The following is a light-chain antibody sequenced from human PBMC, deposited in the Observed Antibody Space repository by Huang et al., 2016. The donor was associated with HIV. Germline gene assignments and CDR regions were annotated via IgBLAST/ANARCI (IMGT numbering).Light chain of an antibody. V-gene: IGKV1-39*01. J-gene: IGKJ4*01. CDR2: GVS. CDR3: QQSYSAPFT. Sequence: DIQMTQSPSSLSASIGDRVTITCRTSQTISNYLNWYQQIPGKVPKLLIYGVSRLQSGVPSRFSCGGSGTEFTFTISSLQPEDFATYFCQQSYSAPFTFAGGTKVDIK. CDR1: QTISNY.